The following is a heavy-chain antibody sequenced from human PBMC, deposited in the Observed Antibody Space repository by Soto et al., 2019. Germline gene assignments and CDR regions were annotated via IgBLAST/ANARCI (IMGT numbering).Heavy chain of an antibody. CDR3: VSQRTTVPTQAYFDY. Sequence: PSETLSLTCTVSGGSVTNSSYYWGWIRQSPGKGLEWIGSFYYRGRSYSKSSVKSRVTISVDTSKNRFSLSLNSVTASDTAVYFCVSQRTTVPTQAYFDYWGPGALVT. CDR1: GGSVTNSSYY. V-gene: IGHV4-39*01. D-gene: IGHD4-17*01. J-gene: IGHJ4*02. CDR2: FYYRGRS.